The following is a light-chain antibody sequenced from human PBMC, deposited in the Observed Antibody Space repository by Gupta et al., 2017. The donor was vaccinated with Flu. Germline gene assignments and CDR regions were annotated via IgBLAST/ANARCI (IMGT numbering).Light chain of an antibody. CDR1: RSNIGGNT. J-gene: IGLJ3*02. V-gene: IGLV1-44*01. CDR3: ASWGDSRWV. Sequence: GQRVTISCSGSRSNIGGNTANWYQQLPATAPKLLIYNNDERPSGVPDRFSGSKSGTSASLAISGLQSEEEADEYCASWGDSRWVCGGGTKLT. CDR2: NND.